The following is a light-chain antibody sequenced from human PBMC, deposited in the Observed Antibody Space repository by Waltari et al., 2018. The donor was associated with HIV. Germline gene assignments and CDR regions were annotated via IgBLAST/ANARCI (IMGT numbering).Light chain of an antibody. CDR3: QSYDSSLSGVV. V-gene: IGLV1-40*01. J-gene: IGLJ2*01. CDR2: GNS. CDR1: SSNIGAGYD. Sequence: QSVLTQPPSVSGAPGQRVTISCTGSSSNIGAGYDVHWYQQLPGTAPKLLIYGNSKRPSGVPDRVSGSKSGTSASLAITGLQAEDEADYYCQSYDSSLSGVVFGGGTKLTVL.